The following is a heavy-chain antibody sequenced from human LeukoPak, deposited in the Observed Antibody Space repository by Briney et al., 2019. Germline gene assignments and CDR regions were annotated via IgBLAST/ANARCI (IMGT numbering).Heavy chain of an antibody. CDR1: GGSISSGSYY. CDR3: ARAATTVTRNYFDY. V-gene: IGHV4-61*02. Sequence: PSQTLSLTRTVSGGSISSGSYYWSWIRQPAGKGLEWIGRIYTSGSTNNNPSLKSRVTISADTSNNQFSLKLSSVTAADTAVYYCARAATTVTRNYFDYWGQGTLVTVSS. J-gene: IGHJ4*02. CDR2: IYTSGST. D-gene: IGHD4-17*01.